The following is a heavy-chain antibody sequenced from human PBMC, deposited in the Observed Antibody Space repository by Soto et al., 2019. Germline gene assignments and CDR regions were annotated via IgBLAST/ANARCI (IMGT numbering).Heavy chain of an antibody. CDR1: GGSISSGGYY. D-gene: IGHD3-3*01. Sequence: QVQLQESGPGLVKPSQTLSLTCTVSGGSISSGGYYWSWIRQHPGKGLEWIGYIYYSGSTYYNPSLKSRVTIAVDTSKNQFSLKLSSVTAADTAVYYCARETPATIFGVVNYMDVWGKGTTVTVSS. CDR2: IYYSGST. CDR3: ARETPATIFGVVNYMDV. J-gene: IGHJ6*03. V-gene: IGHV4-31*03.